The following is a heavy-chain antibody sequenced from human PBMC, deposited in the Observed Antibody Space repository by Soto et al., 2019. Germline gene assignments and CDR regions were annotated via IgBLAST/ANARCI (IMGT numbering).Heavy chain of an antibody. V-gene: IGHV4-34*01. CDR2: INHSGST. CDR3: ARGGESRFLEWLRRDYYYGMDV. D-gene: IGHD3-3*01. CDR1: GGSFSGYY. J-gene: IGHJ6*02. Sequence: QVQLQQWGAGLLKPSETLSLTCAVYGGSFSGYYWSWIRQPPGKGLEWLGEINHSGSTNYNPSLKSRVTISVDTSKNQFSLKLSSVTAADTAVYYCARGGESRFLEWLRRDYYYGMDVWGQGTTVTVSS.